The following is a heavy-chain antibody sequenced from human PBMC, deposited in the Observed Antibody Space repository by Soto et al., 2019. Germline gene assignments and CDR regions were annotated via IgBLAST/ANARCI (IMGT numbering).Heavy chain of an antibody. V-gene: IGHV4-59*08. CDR1: GGSISSDY. J-gene: IGHJ4*02. D-gene: IGHD3-10*01. CDR3: ARHDGSRSTDY. Sequence: QVQLQESGPGLVKPPGTLSLTCTVSGGSISSDYWNWIRQPPGKGLEWIGYIHSGSTTYSASLRSRVTISVDTSKNQFSLKLSSVTAADTAVYFCARHDGSRSTDYWGQGTLVTVSS. CDR2: IHSGST.